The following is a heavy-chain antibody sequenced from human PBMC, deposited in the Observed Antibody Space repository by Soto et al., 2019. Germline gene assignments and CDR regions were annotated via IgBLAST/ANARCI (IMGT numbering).Heavy chain of an antibody. Sequence: GASVKVSCKASGYTFTSYAMHWVRQAPGQRLEWMGWINAGNGNTKYSQKFQGRVTITRDTSASTAYMELSSLRSEDTAVYYCARSHYGYGSGIDALEYLQHWGQGTLVTVSS. CDR1: GYTFTSYA. CDR3: ARSHYGYGSGIDALEYLQH. CDR2: INAGNGNT. V-gene: IGHV1-3*01. J-gene: IGHJ1*01. D-gene: IGHD3-10*01.